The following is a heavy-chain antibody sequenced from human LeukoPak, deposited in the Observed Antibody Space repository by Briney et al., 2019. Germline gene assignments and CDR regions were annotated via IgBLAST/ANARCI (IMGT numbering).Heavy chain of an antibody. V-gene: IGHV3-48*03. D-gene: IGHD1-26*01. CDR2: ISSSGSTI. CDR1: GFTFSSYE. CDR3: ARLYSGSYGGFDY. J-gene: IGHJ4*02. Sequence: GGSLRLSCAASGFTFSSYEMSWVRQAPGKGLEWVSYISSSGSTIYYADSVKGRFIVTRDNAKNSLYLQMNSLRAEDTAVYYCARLYSGSYGGFDYWGQGTLVTVSS.